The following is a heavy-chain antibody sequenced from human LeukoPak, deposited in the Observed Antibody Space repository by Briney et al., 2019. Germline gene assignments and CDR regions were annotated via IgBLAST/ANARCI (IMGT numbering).Heavy chain of an antibody. CDR2: IYTSGST. Sequence: SETLSLTCTVSGGSISSYYWSWIRQLPGKGLEWIGYIYTSGSTNYNPSLKSRVTISVDTSKNQFSLKLSSVTAADTAVYYCARVNPGDLPFDYWGQGTLVTVSS. J-gene: IGHJ4*02. CDR1: GGSISSYY. CDR3: ARVNPGDLPFDY. V-gene: IGHV4-4*09. D-gene: IGHD7-27*01.